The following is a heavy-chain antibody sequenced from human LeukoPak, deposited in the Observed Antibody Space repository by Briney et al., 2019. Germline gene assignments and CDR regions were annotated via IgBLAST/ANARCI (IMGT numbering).Heavy chain of an antibody. CDR2: IYSGGST. V-gene: IGHV3-53*01. D-gene: IGHD1-26*01. CDR3: ARGNSGSYYEYYFDY. Sequence: PGGSLRLSCAASGFTVSSNYMSWVRQAPGKGLEWVSVIYSGGSTYYADSVRGRFTISRDNSKNTLYLQMNSLRAEDTAVYYCARGNSGSYYEYYFDYWGQGTLVTVSS. J-gene: IGHJ4*02. CDR1: GFTVSSNY.